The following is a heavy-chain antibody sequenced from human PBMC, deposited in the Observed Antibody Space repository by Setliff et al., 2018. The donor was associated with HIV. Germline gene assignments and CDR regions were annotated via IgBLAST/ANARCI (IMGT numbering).Heavy chain of an antibody. J-gene: IGHJ6*03. V-gene: IGHV1-18*01. D-gene: IGHD3-10*01. CDR3: ARVGEGSGTYYYYYYYMDV. CDR1: GYTFTSYG. CDR2: ISAYSGNT. Sequence: ASVKVSCKASGYTFTSYGISWVRQAPGQGLEWMGWISAYSGNTNYAQKIQGRVTTTTDTSTSTAYMELRSLRSDDTAVYYCARVGEGSGTYYYYYYYMDVWGKGTTVTVSS.